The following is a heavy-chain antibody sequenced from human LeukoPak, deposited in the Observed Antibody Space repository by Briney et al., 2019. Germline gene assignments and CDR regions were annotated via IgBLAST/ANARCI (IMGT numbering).Heavy chain of an antibody. CDR1: GGTFSSYA. D-gene: IGHD2-15*01. V-gene: IGHV1-69*10. CDR3: ARGAVVVVAAHFDY. CDR2: IIPILTIP. J-gene: IGHJ4*02. Sequence: SVKVSCKASGGTFSSYAINWVRQAPGQGLEWMGGIIPILTIPNYAQKFQGRVTITADKSTSTAYMELSSLRSEDTAIYYCARGAVVVVAAHFDYWGQGTLVTVSS.